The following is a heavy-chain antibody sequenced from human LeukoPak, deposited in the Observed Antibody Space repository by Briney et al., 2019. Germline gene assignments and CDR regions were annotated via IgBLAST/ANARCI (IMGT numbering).Heavy chain of an antibody. Sequence: GGSLRLSCAASGFTFSSYSMNWVRQAPGKGVEWVSYISSSGSTIYYADSVKGRFTISRDNARNSLYLQMNGLRAEDTAVYYCARVYTGSYRTDFVYWGQGTLVTVSS. D-gene: IGHD1-26*01. V-gene: IGHV3-48*04. CDR2: ISSSGSTI. J-gene: IGHJ4*02. CDR3: ARVYTGSYRTDFVY. CDR1: GFTFSSYS.